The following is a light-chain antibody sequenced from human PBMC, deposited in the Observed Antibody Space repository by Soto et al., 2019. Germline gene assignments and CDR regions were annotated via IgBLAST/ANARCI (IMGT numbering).Light chain of an antibody. CDR3: QHYSTCPLS. Sequence: VVMTQSPATLSVSPGERATLSCRASQSVSSTLAWYQQKPGQAPMLLIYGASTRATGIPARFSGSGSGTEFTLTNSSLQSEDFAVYYCQHYSTCPLSLGSETKVEIK. CDR1: QSVSST. CDR2: GAS. J-gene: IGKJ4*01. V-gene: IGKV3-15*01.